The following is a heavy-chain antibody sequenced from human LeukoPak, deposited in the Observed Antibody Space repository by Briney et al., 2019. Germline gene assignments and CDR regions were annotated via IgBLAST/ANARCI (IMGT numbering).Heavy chain of an antibody. V-gene: IGHV4-38-2*02. Sequence: PSETLSLTCTVSGYSISSGHYWGWIRQPPGKGLEWIGSMYHSGSTYYNPPLKSRVTISEDTSKNQFSLKLSSVTAADTAVYYCASSVSSGYYLDFDYWGQGTLVTVSS. CDR2: MYHSGST. D-gene: IGHD3-22*01. J-gene: IGHJ4*02. CDR1: GYSISSGHY. CDR3: ASSVSSGYYLDFDY.